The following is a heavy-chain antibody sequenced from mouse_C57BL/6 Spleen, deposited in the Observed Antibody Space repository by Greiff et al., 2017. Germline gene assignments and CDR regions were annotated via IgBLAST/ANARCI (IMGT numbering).Heavy chain of an antibody. J-gene: IGHJ1*03. CDR2: INPSNGGT. D-gene: IGHD1-1*01. Sequence: VQLKESGPVLVKPGASVKMSCKASGYTFTDYYMNWVKQSPGKSLEWVGVINPSNGGTSYNQKFKGKATLTVDKSSSTAYMELNSLTSEDSAVYDWASRGYYGSYWYFDVWGTGTTVTVAS. V-gene: IGHV1-19*01. CDR3: ASRGYYGSYWYFDV. CDR1: GYTFTDYY.